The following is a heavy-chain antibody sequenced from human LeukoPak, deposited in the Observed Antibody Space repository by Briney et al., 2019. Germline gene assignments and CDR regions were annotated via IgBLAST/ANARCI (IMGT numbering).Heavy chain of an antibody. CDR2: INPDSGGT. CDR3: ARDRYSSGCSHY. J-gene: IGHJ4*02. Sequence: RASVKVSCKASAYTFTGYYMHWGRQAPGQGLEGRGWINPDSGGTNYAQKFQGRVTMTRDTSISTAYMEVSRLRSDDTAVYYCARDRYSSGCSHYWGQGTLVTVSS. CDR1: AYTFTGYY. V-gene: IGHV1-2*02. D-gene: IGHD6-19*01.